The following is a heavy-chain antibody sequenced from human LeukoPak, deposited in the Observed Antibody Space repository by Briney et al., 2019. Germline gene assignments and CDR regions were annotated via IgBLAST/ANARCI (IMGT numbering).Heavy chain of an antibody. D-gene: IGHD5-24*01. J-gene: IGHJ4*02. V-gene: IGHV4-59*01. Sequence: PSETLSLTCTVSGGSISSYYWSWIRQPPGKGLEWIGYIYYSGSTNYSPSLKSRVTISVDTSKNQFSLKLSSVTAADTAVYYYARAHPRSGWLQLGFGYWGQGTLVTVSS. CDR2: IYYSGST. CDR3: ARAHPRSGWLQLGFGY. CDR1: GGSISSYY.